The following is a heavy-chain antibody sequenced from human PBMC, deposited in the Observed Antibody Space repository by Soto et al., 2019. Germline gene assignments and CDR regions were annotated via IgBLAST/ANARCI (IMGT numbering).Heavy chain of an antibody. Sequence: GGSLRLSCIGSGFTFSTYSMNWVRQAPGRGLEWVSSITSSSDYIHYADSVKGRFTISRDNAKRSLYLQMDSLRAEDTAIYYCVGSGYDSVYFGYFDYWGQGTLVTVSS. CDR1: GFTFSTYS. CDR2: ITSSSDYI. D-gene: IGHD5-12*01. V-gene: IGHV3-21*01. CDR3: VGSGYDSVYFGYFDY. J-gene: IGHJ4*02.